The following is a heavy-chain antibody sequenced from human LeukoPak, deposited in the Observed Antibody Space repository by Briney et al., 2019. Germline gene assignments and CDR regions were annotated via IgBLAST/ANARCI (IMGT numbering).Heavy chain of an antibody. CDR3: AREVREDYYMDV. CDR2: IYSGGST. D-gene: IGHD3-10*01. V-gene: IGHV3-53*01. Sequence: PGGSLRLSCAASGFTVSSNYMSWVRQAPGKGLEWVSVIYSGGSTYYADSVRGRFTISRDNSKNTLYLQVNSLRAEDTAVYYCAREVREDYYMDVWGKGTTVTVSS. CDR1: GFTVSSNY. J-gene: IGHJ6*03.